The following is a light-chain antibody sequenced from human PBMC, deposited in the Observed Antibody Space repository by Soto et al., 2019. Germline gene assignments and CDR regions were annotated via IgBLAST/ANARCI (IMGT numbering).Light chain of an antibody. CDR3: ERYNSAPSA. Sequence: DIQMTQSPSSLSASVGDRDTITCRASQSISNYLAGYQQKPGKVPTLLIYAASTLQSGVPSRFSGSGSGTNFTVTISSVQPEDVATYYCERYNSAPSAFGEGSKVEIK. V-gene: IGKV1-27*01. J-gene: IGKJ1*01. CDR1: QSISNY. CDR2: AAS.